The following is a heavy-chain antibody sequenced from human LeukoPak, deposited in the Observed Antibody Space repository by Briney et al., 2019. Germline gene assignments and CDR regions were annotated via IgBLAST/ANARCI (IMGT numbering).Heavy chain of an antibody. J-gene: IGHJ4*02. CDR3: ARVGNSGGYYYPLDY. D-gene: IGHD3-22*01. CDR1: GFTRSDHY. Sequence: GGSLRLSCAASGFTRSDHYIDWVRQAPGKGLEWVGRIRDKANGYTTEYAASVKDRFTFSRDDSKKSVSLQINSLKTEDTAVYYCARVGNSGGYYYPLDYWGQGTLVTVSS. CDR2: IRDKANGYTT. V-gene: IGHV3-72*01.